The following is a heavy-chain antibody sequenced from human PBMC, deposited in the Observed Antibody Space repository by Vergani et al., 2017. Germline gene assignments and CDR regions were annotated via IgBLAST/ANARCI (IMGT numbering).Heavy chain of an antibody. CDR3: AKHFRGWGIDY. J-gene: IGHJ4*02. D-gene: IGHD3-16*01. V-gene: IGHV3-30*02. Sequence: VELVESGGGLVQPGGSLRLSCATSGFTLSNYDMQWIRQGPGKGLEFVAFIQFDGSNQYYADSVKGRFTLSRDFSKNTLYLQRNSLRTDDTATYYCAKHFRGWGIDYWGQGTQVIVSS. CDR1: GFTLSNYD. CDR2: IQFDGSNQ.